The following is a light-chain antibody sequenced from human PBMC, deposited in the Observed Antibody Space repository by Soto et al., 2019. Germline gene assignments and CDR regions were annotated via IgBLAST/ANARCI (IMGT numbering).Light chain of an antibody. CDR2: DVS. CDR3: GTYAGSYTFWV. V-gene: IGLV2-11*01. J-gene: IGLJ3*02. Sequence: QSALTQPRSVSGSPGQSVTISCTGTSSDVGNYNYVSWYQQHPGKAPKLMIYDVSERPSGVPDRFSGSKSGNTASLTISGLQAGDGADYYCGTYAGSYTFWVFGGGTKVTAL. CDR1: SSDVGNYNY.